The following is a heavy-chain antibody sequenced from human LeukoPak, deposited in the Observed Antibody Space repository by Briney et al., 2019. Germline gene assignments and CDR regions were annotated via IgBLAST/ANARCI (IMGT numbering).Heavy chain of an antibody. D-gene: IGHD2-2*01. CDR3: ARDRYIVVVPDYYYYYGMDV. Sequence: ASVKVSCKASGYTFTGYYMHWVRQAPGQGLEWMGWINPNSGGTNYAQKFQGWVTMTRDTSISTAYMELSRLRSDDTAVYYCARDRYIVVVPDYYYYYGMDVWGQGTTVTVSS. V-gene: IGHV1-2*04. CDR2: INPNSGGT. CDR1: GYTFTGYY. J-gene: IGHJ6*02.